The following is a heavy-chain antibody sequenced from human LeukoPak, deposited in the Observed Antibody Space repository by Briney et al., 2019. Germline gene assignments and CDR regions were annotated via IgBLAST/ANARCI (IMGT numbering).Heavy chain of an antibody. CDR3: ARDYGDTAMVDLNWFGP. Sequence: SVKVSCKASGGTFSSYTISWVRQAPGQGLEWMGRIIPILGIANYAQKFQGRVTITADKSTSTAYMELSSLRSEDTAVYYCARDYGDTAMVDLNWFGPWGQGTLVTVSS. V-gene: IGHV1-69*04. D-gene: IGHD5-18*01. CDR1: GGTFSSYT. J-gene: IGHJ5*02. CDR2: IIPILGIA.